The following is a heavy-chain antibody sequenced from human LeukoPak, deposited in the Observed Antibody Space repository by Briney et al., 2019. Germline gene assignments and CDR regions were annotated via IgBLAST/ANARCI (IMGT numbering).Heavy chain of an antibody. CDR1: GGSFSSNI. CDR2: IVPIFGKT. V-gene: IGHV1-69*05. J-gene: IGHJ5*02. CDR3: ARGWGIPAPISWFDP. Sequence: GASVKVSCKPSGGSFSSNIIGCVRQAPGEGLEWMGGIVPIFGKTKYAQKFQGRVTITTDESSSTAYMELSSLRSDDTAIYYCARGWGIPAPISWFDPWGQGTLVTVSS. D-gene: IGHD2-2*01.